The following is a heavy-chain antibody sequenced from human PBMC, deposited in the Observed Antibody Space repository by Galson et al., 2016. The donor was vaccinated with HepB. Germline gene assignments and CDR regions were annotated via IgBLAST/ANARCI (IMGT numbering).Heavy chain of an antibody. J-gene: IGHJ4*02. CDR1: GFTFNIYT. V-gene: IGHV3-48*04. CDR3: AREGGYYGSGLLGFDF. CDR2: ITNSGSTI. D-gene: IGHD3-10*01. Sequence: SLRLSCAASGFTFNIYTMNWVRQAPGKGLEWVSYITNSGSTIYYADSVKGRFTISRDNAKNSLYLQMNSLRVEDTAVYYCAREGGYYGSGLLGFDFWGQGTLVIVS.